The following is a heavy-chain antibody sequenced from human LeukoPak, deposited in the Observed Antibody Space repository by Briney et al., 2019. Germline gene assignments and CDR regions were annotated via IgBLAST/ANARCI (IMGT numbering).Heavy chain of an antibody. J-gene: IGHJ5*02. Sequence: PSQTLSLTCTVSGGSISSGDYYWSWIRQPPGKGLEWIGYIYYSGSTYYNPSLKSRVTISVDTSKNQFSLKLSSVTAADTAVYYCARGLGYDSSGYYYGSWFDPWGQGTLVTVSS. V-gene: IGHV4-30-4*01. CDR3: ARGLGYDSSGYYYGSWFDP. D-gene: IGHD3-22*01. CDR2: IYYSGST. CDR1: GGSISSGDYY.